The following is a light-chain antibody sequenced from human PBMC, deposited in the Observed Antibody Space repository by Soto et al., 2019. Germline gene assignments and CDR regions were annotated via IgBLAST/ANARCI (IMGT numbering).Light chain of an antibody. CDR1: QSVRSY. J-gene: IGKJ5*01. CDR3: QQRSNWPPIT. V-gene: IGKV3-11*01. Sequence: IVLTQSPATLSLSPWDRATLSCRASQSVRSYLAWYQQKPGQAPRLLIYDASNRATGIPARFSGSGFGTDFTLTISSLEPEDAAVYYCQQRSNWPPITFGQGTRLEIK. CDR2: DAS.